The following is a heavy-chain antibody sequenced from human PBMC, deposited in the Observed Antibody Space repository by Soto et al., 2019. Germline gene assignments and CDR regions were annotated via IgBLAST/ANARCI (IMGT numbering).Heavy chain of an antibody. J-gene: IGHJ6*02. CDR3: ARRIPFGYGMDV. CDR2: ITSNGGNT. Sequence: EVQLVESGGGLVLPGGSLRLSCAASGFTFSSYAMHWVRQAPGKGLECVSAITSNGGNTDYANSVKGRFTISRDKSKNTLYLPMGGLRAEDLAVYYCARRIPFGYGMDVWGQGTTVTVSS. D-gene: IGHD2-21*01. CDR1: GFTFSSYA. V-gene: IGHV3-64*01.